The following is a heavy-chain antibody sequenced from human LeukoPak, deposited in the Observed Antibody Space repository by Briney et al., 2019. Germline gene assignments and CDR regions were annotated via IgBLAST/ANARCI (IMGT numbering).Heavy chain of an antibody. CDR2: INPSGGST. V-gene: IGHV1-46*01. D-gene: IGHD6-6*01. CDR1: GYTFTSYG. Sequence: ASVKVSCKASGYTFTSYGISWVRQAPGQGLEWMGIINPSGGSTTYAQKFQGRVTMTRDTSTSTVYMELSSLRSEDTAVYYCARCLYSNSCDYWGQGTLVTVSS. CDR3: ARCLYSNSCDY. J-gene: IGHJ4*02.